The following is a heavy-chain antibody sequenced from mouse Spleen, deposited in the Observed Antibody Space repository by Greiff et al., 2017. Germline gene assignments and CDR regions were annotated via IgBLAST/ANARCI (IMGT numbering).Heavy chain of an antibody. Sequence: VKLVESGAELVKPGASVKISCKASGYAFSSYWMNWVKQRPGKGLEWIGQIYPGDGDTNYNGKFKGKATLTADKSSSTAYMQLSSLTSEDSAVYFCARRGLDSNLAWFAYWGQGTLVTVSA. V-gene: IGHV1-80*01. CDR3: ARRGLDSNLAWFAY. D-gene: IGHD2-5*01. CDR1: GYAFSSYW. CDR2: IYPGDGDT. J-gene: IGHJ3*01.